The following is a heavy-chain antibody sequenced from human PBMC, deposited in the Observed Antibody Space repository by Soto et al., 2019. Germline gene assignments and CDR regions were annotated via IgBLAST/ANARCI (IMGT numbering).Heavy chain of an antibody. V-gene: IGHV4-59*01. CDR3: AREARVATITGLKLGILDY. CDR1: GGSISSYS. J-gene: IGHJ4*02. D-gene: IGHD5-12*01. Sequence: QVQLQESGPGLVKPSETLSLTCTVSGGSISSYSWSWIRQPPGKGLEWIGYIDYSGSTNYNPSLNSRVTTSRDTSKNLFPLKLSSVTAVDTVVYYCAREARVATITGLKLGILDYWGQGTLVTVSS. CDR2: IDYSGST.